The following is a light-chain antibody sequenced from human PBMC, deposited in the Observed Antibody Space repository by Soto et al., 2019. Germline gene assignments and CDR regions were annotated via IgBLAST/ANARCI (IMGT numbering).Light chain of an antibody. J-gene: IGKJ4*01. Sequence: EVVLTQSPGTLSLSPGERATLSCRASQSVSRSYLAWYHQKPGQAPRLLIYCASSRATGIPDRFSGSGSGTDCTLTISRLEPEDFAVYYCQQYDSSPLTFGGGNKVEIK. CDR3: QQYDSSPLT. CDR1: QSVSRSY. CDR2: CAS. V-gene: IGKV3-20*01.